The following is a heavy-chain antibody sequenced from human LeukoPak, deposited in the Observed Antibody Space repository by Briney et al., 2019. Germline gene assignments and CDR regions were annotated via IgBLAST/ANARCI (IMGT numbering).Heavy chain of an antibody. V-gene: IGHV1-46*01. D-gene: IGHD3-3*01. CDR2: INPSGGST. CDR1: GYTFTSYY. CDR3: ARVERGYDFWSGYYXXWYFDL. J-gene: IGHJ2*01. Sequence: ASVKVSCKASGYTFTSYYTHWVRQAPGQGLEWMGIINPSGGSTSYAQKFQGRVTMTRDTSTSTVYMELSSLRSEDTAVYYCARVERGYDFWSGYYXXWYFDLWGRXTXXXVSS.